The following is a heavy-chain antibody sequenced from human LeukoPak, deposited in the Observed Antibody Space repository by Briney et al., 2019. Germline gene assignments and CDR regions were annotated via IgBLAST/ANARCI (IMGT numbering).Heavy chain of an antibody. Sequence: GGSLRLSCVVSGLTFSSYAMSWVRQAPGKGLEWVSAISGSGGSTYYADSVKGRFTISRDNSKNTLYLQMNSLRAEDTAVYYCAKDTEAGDYWGQGTLVTVSS. J-gene: IGHJ4*02. CDR1: GLTFSSYA. CDR2: ISGSGGST. V-gene: IGHV3-23*01. CDR3: AKDTEAGDY. D-gene: IGHD1-14*01.